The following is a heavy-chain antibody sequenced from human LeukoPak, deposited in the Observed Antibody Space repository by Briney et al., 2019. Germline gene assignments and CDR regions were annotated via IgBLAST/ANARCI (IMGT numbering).Heavy chain of an antibody. J-gene: IGHJ4*02. D-gene: IGHD1-1*01. CDR2: IRYDGSNK. V-gene: IGHV3-30*02. CDR1: GFTFSSYG. Sequence: PGGSLRLSCAASGFTFSSYGMHWVRQAPGKGPERMAFIRYDGSNKYYGDFVEGRFTISRDNSKSTLYLQMSSLRAEDTAVYYCANTIWNDERAFGYWGQGTLVTVSS. CDR3: ANTIWNDERAFGY.